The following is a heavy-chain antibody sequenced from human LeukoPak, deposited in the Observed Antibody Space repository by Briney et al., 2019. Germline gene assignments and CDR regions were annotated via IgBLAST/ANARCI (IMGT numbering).Heavy chain of an antibody. J-gene: IGHJ4*02. D-gene: IGHD6-13*01. CDR1: GGSFSGYY. CDR3: ARAWDSSSWYYVGATIFDY. CDR2: IYHSGST. Sequence: PSETLSLTCAVYGGSFSGYYWSWIRQPPGKGLEWIGSIYHSGSTYYNPSLKSRVTISVDTSKNQFSLKLSSVTAADTAVYYCARAWDSSSWYYVGATIFDYWGQGTLVTVSS. V-gene: IGHV4-34*01.